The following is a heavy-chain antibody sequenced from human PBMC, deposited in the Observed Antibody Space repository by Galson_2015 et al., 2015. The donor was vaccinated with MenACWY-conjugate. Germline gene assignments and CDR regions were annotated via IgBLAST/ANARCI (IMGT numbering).Heavy chain of an antibody. CDR3: ATWTMGGFGSPRYSDSGMDV. Sequence: SVKVSCKASGYIFTNYAMHWVRQAPGQGLEWMGWINVGNGNTKYSEAVEGRITITRDTSASIVYMDLSSLRFEDTAAYYCATWTMGGFGSPRYSDSGMDVWGQGTTVIVSS. V-gene: IGHV1-3*03. D-gene: IGHD4/OR15-4a*01. CDR2: INVGNGNT. J-gene: IGHJ6*02. CDR1: GYIFTNYA.